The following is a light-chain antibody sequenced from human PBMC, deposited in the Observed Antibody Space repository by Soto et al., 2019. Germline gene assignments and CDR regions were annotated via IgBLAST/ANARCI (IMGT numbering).Light chain of an antibody. CDR1: QSISSY. V-gene: IGKV1-39*01. CDR2: AAS. J-gene: IGKJ4*01. Sequence: LITLTTYSLSGSVGDRFTITFRAGQSISSYLNWYQQKPGKAPKVLIHAASSLQSGVPSRFSGIGSGTDFTLSISSLEPEDFASYYCQQCDGGPHTVGGGTNADIK. CDR3: QQCDGGPHT.